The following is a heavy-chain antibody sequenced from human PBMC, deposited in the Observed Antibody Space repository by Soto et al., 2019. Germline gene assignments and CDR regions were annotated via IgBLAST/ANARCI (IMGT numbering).Heavy chain of an antibody. CDR2: IYYSGST. CDR3: ARLRVEYYYDSSGYYYFDY. CDR1: GGSISSYY. V-gene: IGHV4-59*08. J-gene: IGHJ4*02. D-gene: IGHD3-22*01. Sequence: PSETVSLTCTVSGGSISSYYWSWIRQPPGKGLEWIGYIYYSGSTNYNPSLKSRVTISVDTSKNQFSLKLSSVTAADTAVYYCARLRVEYYYDSSGYYYFDYWGQGTLVTVSS.